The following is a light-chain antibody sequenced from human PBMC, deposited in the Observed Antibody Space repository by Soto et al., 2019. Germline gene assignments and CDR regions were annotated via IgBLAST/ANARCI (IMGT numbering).Light chain of an antibody. CDR3: QQPNRFPRT. Sequence: DIQLTQSPAFLSASVGDRVTITCRASQDISSYLAWYQQRPGKVPRFLTHSASTLQSGVPSRFSATGSGTTFPLTISSLQPEDIATYYCQQPNRFPRTFGQGTKVEV. CDR2: SAS. CDR1: QDISSY. J-gene: IGKJ1*01. V-gene: IGKV1-9*01.